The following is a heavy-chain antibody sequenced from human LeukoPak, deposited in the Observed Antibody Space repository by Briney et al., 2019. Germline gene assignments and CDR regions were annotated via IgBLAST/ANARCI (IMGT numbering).Heavy chain of an antibody. V-gene: IGHV4-59*08. CDR1: GGSISRYY. CDR3: AGHECGGDCNYVAFDI. D-gene: IGHD2-21*02. Sequence: SETLSLACAVSGGSISRYYWSWVRQPPGKGLEWIGNIHYSGRANYNPSPKSRVTISVDTTNNQFSLMLGSVTTADETVYYYAGHECGGDCNYVAFDIWGERTLVTVSS. CDR2: IHYSGRA. J-gene: IGHJ3*02.